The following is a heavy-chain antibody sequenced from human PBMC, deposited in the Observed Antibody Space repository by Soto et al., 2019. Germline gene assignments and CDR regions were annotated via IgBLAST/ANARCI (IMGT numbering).Heavy chain of an antibody. CDR3: ARDPLHYDILTGYSPNYFDF. CDR1: GFTFSDYG. J-gene: IGHJ4*02. CDR2: IWYDGSNK. Sequence: PGGSLRLSCAASGFTFSDYGMHWVRQAPGKGLEWVAVIWYDGSNKYYADSVKGRFTISRDNSKNTLYLQMNSLRAEATALYYCARDPLHYDILTGYSPNYFDFWGQGTLVTVSS. D-gene: IGHD3-9*01. V-gene: IGHV3-33*01.